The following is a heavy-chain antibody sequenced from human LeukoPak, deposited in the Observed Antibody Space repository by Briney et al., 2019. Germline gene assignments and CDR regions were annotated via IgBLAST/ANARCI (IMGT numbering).Heavy chain of an antibody. J-gene: IGHJ4*02. CDR2: ISYDGSNK. CDR1: GFTFSSYG. Sequence: PGGSLRLSCAASGFTFSSYGMHWVRQAPGKGLEWVAVISYDGSNKYYADSVKGRFTISRDNSKNTLYLQMNSLRAEDTAVYYCAKGLERSIDYWGQGTLVTVSS. D-gene: IGHD1-1*01. V-gene: IGHV3-30*18. CDR3: AKGLERSIDY.